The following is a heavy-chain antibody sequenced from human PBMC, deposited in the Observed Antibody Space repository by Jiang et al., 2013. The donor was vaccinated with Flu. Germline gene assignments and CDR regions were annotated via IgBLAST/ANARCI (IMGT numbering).Heavy chain of an antibody. CDR2: VYWDDDK. V-gene: IGHV2-5*02. CDR1: GFSLSARGVG. CDR3: ARTVFAPAWFDP. Sequence: KPTQTLTLTCGFSGFSLSARGVGVGWIRQPPGKALEWLALVYWDDDKRYSPSLKNRLTITKDASKNQVVLTLANMGPLDTATYFCARTVFAPAWFDPWGQGTLVTVSS. J-gene: IGHJ5*02.